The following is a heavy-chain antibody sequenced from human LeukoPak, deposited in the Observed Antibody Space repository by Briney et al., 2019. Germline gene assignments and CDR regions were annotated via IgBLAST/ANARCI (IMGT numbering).Heavy chain of an antibody. CDR2: INPNSGGT. CDR3: APLRRVRAVWFGEWKNWFDP. J-gene: IGHJ5*02. Sequence: ASVKVSCKASGYTFTGYYMHCVRQAPGQGLEWMGWINPNSGGTNYAQKFQGRVTMTRDTSISTAYMELSRLRSDDTAVYYCAPLRRVRAVWFGEWKNWFDPWGQGTLVTVSS. CDR1: GYTFTGYY. D-gene: IGHD3-10*01. V-gene: IGHV1-2*02.